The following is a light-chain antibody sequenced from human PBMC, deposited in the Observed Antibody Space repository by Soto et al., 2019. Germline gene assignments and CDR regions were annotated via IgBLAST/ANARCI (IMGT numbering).Light chain of an antibody. CDR1: QSVSSSY. Sequence: EIVLTQSPATLSLSPGERATLSCGASQSVSSSYLAWYQQKPGLAPRLLIDDASSIATGIPARFSGSGSGTDFTLTISRLEPEDFAVYYGQQDCSSPYTFGQRTKLEIK. CDR2: DAS. CDR3: QQDCSSPYT. V-gene: IGKV3D-20*01. J-gene: IGKJ2*01.